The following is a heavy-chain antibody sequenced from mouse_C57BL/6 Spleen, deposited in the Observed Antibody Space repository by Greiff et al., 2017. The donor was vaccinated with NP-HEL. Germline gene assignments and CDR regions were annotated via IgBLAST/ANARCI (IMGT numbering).Heavy chain of an antibody. J-gene: IGHJ2*01. V-gene: IGHV5-9*01. Sequence: DVMLVESGGGLVKPGGSLKLSCAASGFTFSSYTMSWVRQTPEKRLEWVATISGGGGNTYYPDSVKGRFTISRDNAKNTLYLQMSSLRSEDTALYYCARDYGSTFDYWGQGTTLTVSS. CDR3: ARDYGSTFDY. CDR2: ISGGGGNT. CDR1: GFTFSSYT. D-gene: IGHD1-1*01.